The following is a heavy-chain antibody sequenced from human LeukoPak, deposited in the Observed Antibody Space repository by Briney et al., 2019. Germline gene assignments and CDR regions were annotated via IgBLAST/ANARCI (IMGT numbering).Heavy chain of an antibody. J-gene: IGHJ4*02. CDR3: ARAGLGATTEYFDY. V-gene: IGHV3-21*01. D-gene: IGHD1-26*01. CDR2: ISSSSSYI. Sequence: PGGSLRLSCAASGFTFSSYSMNWVRQAPGKWLEWVSSISSSSSYIYYADSVKGRFAISRDNAKNSLYLQMNSLRAEDTAVYYCARAGLGATTEYFDYWGQGTLVTVSS. CDR1: GFTFSSYS.